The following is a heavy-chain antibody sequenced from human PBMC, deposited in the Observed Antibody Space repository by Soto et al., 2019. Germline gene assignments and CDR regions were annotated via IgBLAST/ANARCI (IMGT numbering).Heavy chain of an antibody. CDR3: ARISNSITMVRGVIITTYYYYGMDV. CDR1: GFTFSSYW. J-gene: IGHJ6*02. CDR2: IKQDGSEK. Sequence: EVQLVESGGGLVQPGGSLRLSCAASGFTFSSYWMSWVRQAPGKGLEWVANIKQDGSEKYYVDSVKGRFTISRDNAKNSLYLQMNSLRAEDTAVYYCARISNSITMVRGVIITTYYYYGMDVWGQGTTVTVSS. V-gene: IGHV3-7*03. D-gene: IGHD3-10*01.